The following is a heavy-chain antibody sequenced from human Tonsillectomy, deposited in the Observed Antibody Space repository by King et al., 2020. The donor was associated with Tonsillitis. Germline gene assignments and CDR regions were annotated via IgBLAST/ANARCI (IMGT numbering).Heavy chain of an antibody. CDR1: GFTFSSYA. D-gene: IGHD1-1*01. V-gene: IGHV3-23*04. CDR2: ISGVGGST. CDR3: AKTTRLEDYYYGMDV. J-gene: IGHJ6*02. Sequence: VQLVESGGGLVQPGGSLRLSCAASGFTFSSYAMSWVRQAPGKGLEWVSAISGVGGSTYCADSVKGRFTISRDNSKNTLYLQMNSLRAEDTAVYYCAKTTRLEDYYYGMDVWGQGTTVTVSS.